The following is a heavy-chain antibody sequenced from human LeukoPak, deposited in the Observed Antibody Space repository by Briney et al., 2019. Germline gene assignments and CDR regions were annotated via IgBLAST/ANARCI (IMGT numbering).Heavy chain of an antibody. J-gene: IGHJ4*02. CDR2: INPNSGGT. V-gene: IGHV1-2*02. Sequence: ASVKVSCKASGYTFTGYYMHWVRQAPGQGLEWMGWINPNSGGTNYAQKFQGRVTMTRDTSISTAYMELSRLRYDDTAVYYCARLMYYDILTGYYPGDYWGQGTLVTVSS. CDR3: ARLMYYDILTGYYPGDY. D-gene: IGHD3-9*01. CDR1: GYTFTGYY.